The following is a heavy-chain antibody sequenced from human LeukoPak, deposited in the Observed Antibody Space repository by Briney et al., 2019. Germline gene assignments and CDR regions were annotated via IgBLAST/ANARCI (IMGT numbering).Heavy chain of an antibody. D-gene: IGHD1-26*01. CDR1: GGSISSYY. V-gene: IGHV4-59*08. Sequence: SETLSLTCTVSGGSISSYYWSWIRQPPGKGLEWIGYIYYSGSTNYNPSLKSRVTISVDTSKNQFSLKLSSVTAADTAVYYCARSNPQWELLLDYWGQGTLVTVSS. J-gene: IGHJ4*02. CDR2: IYYSGST. CDR3: ARSNPQWELLLDY.